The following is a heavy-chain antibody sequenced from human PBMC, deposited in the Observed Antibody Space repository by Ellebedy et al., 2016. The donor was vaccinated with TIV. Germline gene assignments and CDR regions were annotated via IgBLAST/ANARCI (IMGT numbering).Heavy chain of an antibody. CDR2: IYSGGST. V-gene: IGHV3-66*04. CDR1: GFTFSNAW. J-gene: IGHJ4*02. Sequence: PGGSLRLSCAASGFTFSNAWMSWVRQAPGKGLEWVSVIYSGGSTYYADSVKGRFTISRDNSKNTLYLQMNSLRAEDTAVYYCARHTAMVKGPCDYWGQGTLVTVSS. D-gene: IGHD5-18*01. CDR3: ARHTAMVKGPCDY.